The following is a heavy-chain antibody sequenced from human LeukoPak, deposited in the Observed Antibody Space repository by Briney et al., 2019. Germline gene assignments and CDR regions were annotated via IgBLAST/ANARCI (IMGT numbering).Heavy chain of an antibody. CDR1: GGSFSGYH. D-gene: IGHD3-10*01. V-gene: IGHV4-34*01. J-gene: IGHJ5*02. CDR2: INHSGST. Sequence: SETLSLTCAVYGGSFSGYHWSWIRQPPGKGLEWIGEINHSGSTNYNPSLKSRVTISVDTSKNQFSPKLSSVTAADTAVYYCARGRTYYYGSGSSNWFDPWGQGTLVTVSS. CDR3: ARGRTYYYGSGSSNWFDP.